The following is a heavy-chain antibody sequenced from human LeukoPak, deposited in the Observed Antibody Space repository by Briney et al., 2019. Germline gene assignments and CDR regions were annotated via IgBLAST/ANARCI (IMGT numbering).Heavy chain of an antibody. CDR1: GFTLSSYE. J-gene: IGHJ4*02. D-gene: IGHD2-15*01. CDR2: ISSSGSTI. Sequence: GGSLRLSCAASGFTLSSYEMNWVRQAPGKGLEWVSYISSSGSTIYYADSVKGRFTISRDNAKNSLYLQMNSLRAEDTAVYYCARLYCSGGSCYYDYWGQGTLVTVSS. V-gene: IGHV3-48*03. CDR3: ARLYCSGGSCYYDY.